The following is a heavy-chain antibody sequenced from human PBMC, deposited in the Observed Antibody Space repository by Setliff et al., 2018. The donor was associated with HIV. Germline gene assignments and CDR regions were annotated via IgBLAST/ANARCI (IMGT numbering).Heavy chain of an antibody. V-gene: IGHV1-24*01. CDR2: FDPEDAET. J-gene: IGHJ4*02. CDR1: GYTLTELS. CDR3: ARYCSGGSCYN. Sequence: GASVKVSCKVSGYTLTELSMHWVRQAPGKGLEWMGGFDPEDAETIYAQRFQGRVTMTEDTSTDTAYMELNSLRAEDTAMYHCARYCSGGSCYNWGQGTLVTVSS. D-gene: IGHD2-15*01.